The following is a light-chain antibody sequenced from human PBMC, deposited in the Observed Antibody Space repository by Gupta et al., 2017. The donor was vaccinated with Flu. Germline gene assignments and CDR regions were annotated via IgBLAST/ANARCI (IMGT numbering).Light chain of an antibody. Sequence: PSSLSASVGDRVTITCRASRDINTFLAWYQQKPGKAPTLLIYAAFSLQNGVPSRFSGSGSGTEFTLTISNLQPDDFATYYCQQLNTYPRTFGHGTRVDIK. CDR1: RDINTF. CDR3: QQLNTYPRT. J-gene: IGKJ3*01. CDR2: AAF. V-gene: IGKV1-9*01.